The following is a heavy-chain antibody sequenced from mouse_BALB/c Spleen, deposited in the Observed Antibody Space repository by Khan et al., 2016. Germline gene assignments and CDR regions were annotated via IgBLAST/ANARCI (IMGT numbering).Heavy chain of an antibody. CDR1: DFSIQDTY. CDR2: IDPPNDNT. D-gene: IGHD1-1*01. Sequence: VQLQQSGAELVKPGASVKLSCTASDFSIQDTYIHWVRQRPEQGLDWIGRIDPPNDNTKYDPKFQGKATITADTSSNTAYLQLSSLTYEDTAVYYCARMYYGDYWGQGTTLTVSS. J-gene: IGHJ2*01. CDR3: ARMYYGDY. V-gene: IGHV14-3*02.